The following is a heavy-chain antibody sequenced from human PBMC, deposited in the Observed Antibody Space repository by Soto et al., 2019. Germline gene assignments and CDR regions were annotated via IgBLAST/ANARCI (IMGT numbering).Heavy chain of an antibody. J-gene: IGHJ4*02. CDR2: IIPIFGTA. D-gene: IGHD1-26*01. CDR3: ASSSGNNYGVGTNYYFDY. Sequence: QVQLVQSGAEVKKPGSSVKVSCKTSGGTFSTYSIVWVRQAPGEGLEWMGGIIPIFGTANYAQKFQDRVTITADKSTTTGFMELSSLKSEDTAMYYCASSSGNNYGVGTNYYFDYWGQGTLVTVSS. V-gene: IGHV1-69*06. CDR1: GGTFSTYS.